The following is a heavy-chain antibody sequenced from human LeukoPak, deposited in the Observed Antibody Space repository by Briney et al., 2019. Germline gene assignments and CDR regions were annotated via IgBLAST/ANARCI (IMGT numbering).Heavy chain of an antibody. CDR2: IIPIFGTA. CDR1: GGTFSSYA. Sequence: ASVKVSCKASGGTFSSYAISWVRQAPGQGLEWVGGIIPIFGTANYAQKFQGRVPSTADESTRTAYMELSSLRSEDTAVYYCARGGCSSTSCYDGYWGQGTLVTVSS. J-gene: IGHJ4*02. D-gene: IGHD2-2*01. CDR3: ARGGCSSTSCYDGY. V-gene: IGHV1-69*13.